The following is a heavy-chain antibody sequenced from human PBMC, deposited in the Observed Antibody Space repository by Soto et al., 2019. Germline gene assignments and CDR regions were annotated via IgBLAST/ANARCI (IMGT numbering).Heavy chain of an antibody. CDR3: ARVLGILYSLYGMDV. V-gene: IGHV1-8*01. CDR1: GYTFTSYD. J-gene: IGHJ6*02. D-gene: IGHD2-15*01. Sequence: QVQLVQCGAEVKKPGASVKVSCKASGYTFTSYDINWVRQASGQGLEWMGWMNPNSGNTGYAQKFQGRVTMTRNTSISTAYMELSSLRSEDTAVYYCARVLGILYSLYGMDVWGQGTTVTVSS. CDR2: MNPNSGNT.